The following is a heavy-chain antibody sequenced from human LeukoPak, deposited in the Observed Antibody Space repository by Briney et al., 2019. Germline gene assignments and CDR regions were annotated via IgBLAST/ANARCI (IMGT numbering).Heavy chain of an antibody. CDR1: GFTFSSYS. J-gene: IGHJ4*02. Sequence: PGGSLRLSCAASGFTFSSYSMNWVRQAPGKGLEWVSSISSSSSYIYYADSVKGRFTISRDNSKNTLSLQMNSLRAEDTAVYYCAKENPVGGTNYFDYWGQGTLVTVPS. CDR3: AKENPVGGTNYFDY. V-gene: IGHV3-21*04. D-gene: IGHD1-26*01. CDR2: ISSSSSYI.